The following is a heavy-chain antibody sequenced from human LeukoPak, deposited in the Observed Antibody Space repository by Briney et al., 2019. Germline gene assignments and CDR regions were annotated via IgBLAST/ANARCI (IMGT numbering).Heavy chain of an antibody. J-gene: IGHJ6*03. Sequence: PSETLSLTCTVSGGSITSSSYYWGWIRQPPGKGLEWIGYIYYSGSTNYNPSLKSRVTISVDTSKNQFSLKLSSVTAADTAVYYCARRSCSGGSCYPTGYYYYYMDVWGKGTTVTISS. V-gene: IGHV4-61*05. D-gene: IGHD2-15*01. CDR3: ARRSCSGGSCYPTGYYYYYMDV. CDR1: GGSITSSSYY. CDR2: IYYSGST.